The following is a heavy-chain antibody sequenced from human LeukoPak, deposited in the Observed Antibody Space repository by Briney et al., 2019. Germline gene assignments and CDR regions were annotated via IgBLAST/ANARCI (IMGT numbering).Heavy chain of an antibody. V-gene: IGHV4-39*07. CDR1: GGSISSSSYY. CDR3: ALETTMIVAHGGIFDF. Sequence: SETLSLTCTVSGGSISSSSYYWGWIRQSPGKGLEWIGSLYYDGTTYYNPSLKSRVTISVDTSKNQFSLKLSSVTAADTAVYYCALETTMIVAHGGIFDFRGQGTLVTVSS. CDR2: LYYDGTT. D-gene: IGHD3-22*01. J-gene: IGHJ4*02.